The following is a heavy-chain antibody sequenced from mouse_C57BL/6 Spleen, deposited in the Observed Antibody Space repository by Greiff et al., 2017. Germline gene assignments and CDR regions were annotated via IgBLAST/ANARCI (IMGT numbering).Heavy chain of an antibody. J-gene: IGHJ2*01. Sequence: DVKLVESGGDLVKPGGSLKLSCAASGFTFSSYGMSWVRQTPDKRLEWVATISSGGSYPYYPDSVKGRFTISRDNAKNTLYLQMSSVKSEDTAMYYCGRQDSNYDYWGQGTTLTVSS. D-gene: IGHD2-5*01. CDR2: ISSGGSYP. V-gene: IGHV5-6*02. CDR3: GRQDSNYDY. CDR1: GFTFSSYG.